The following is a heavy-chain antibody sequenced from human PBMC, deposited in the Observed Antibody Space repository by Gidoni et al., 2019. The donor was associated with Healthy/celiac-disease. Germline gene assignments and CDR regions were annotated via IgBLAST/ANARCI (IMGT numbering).Heavy chain of an antibody. Sequence: EVQLLESGGGLVQPGGSLRLSCAVSGFTFSSYAMSWVRQAPGKGLEWVSAISGSGGSTYYADSVKGRFTISRDNSKNTLYLQMNSLRAEDTAVYYCASVSIAVAGGGAYWGQGTLVTVSS. D-gene: IGHD6-19*01. J-gene: IGHJ4*02. CDR2: ISGSGGST. CDR3: ASVSIAVAGGGAY. V-gene: IGHV3-23*01. CDR1: GFTFSSYA.